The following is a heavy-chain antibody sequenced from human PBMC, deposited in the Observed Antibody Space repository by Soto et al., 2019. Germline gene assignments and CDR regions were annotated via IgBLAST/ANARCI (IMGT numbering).Heavy chain of an antibody. CDR3: AKGRTHYYDSSGYYYYFDY. CDR1: GFTFSSYA. D-gene: IGHD3-22*01. CDR2: ISGSGGST. J-gene: IGHJ4*02. Sequence: GGSLRLSCAASGFTFSSYAMSWVRQAPGKGLEWVSAISGSGGSTYYADSVKGRFTISRDNSKNTLYLQMNSLRAEDTAVYYCAKGRTHYYDSSGYYYYFDYWGQGTLVTVSS. V-gene: IGHV3-23*01.